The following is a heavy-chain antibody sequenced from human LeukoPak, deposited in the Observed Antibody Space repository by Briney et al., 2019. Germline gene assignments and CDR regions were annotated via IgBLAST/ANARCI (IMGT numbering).Heavy chain of an antibody. D-gene: IGHD3-22*01. J-gene: IGHJ4*02. CDR1: GYTFSNYY. Sequence: ASVKVSCKASGYTFSNYYIHWVRQAPGQGLEWMGIINPSGGSTTYAQKFQGRVTMTRDMSTSTVYMELISLRSEDTAVYYCARVHHYFDIAFDCWGQGTLVTVSS. V-gene: IGHV1-46*01. CDR3: ARVHHYFDIAFDC. CDR2: INPSGGST.